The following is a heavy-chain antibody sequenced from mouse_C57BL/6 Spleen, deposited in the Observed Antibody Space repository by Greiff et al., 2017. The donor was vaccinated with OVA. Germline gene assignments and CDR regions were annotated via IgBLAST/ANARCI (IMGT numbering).Heavy chain of an antibody. CDR3: GRHEDYYGSSSPFAY. V-gene: IGHV7-3*01. J-gene: IGHJ3*01. D-gene: IGHD1-1*01. CDR2: IRNKANGYTT. Sequence: DVKLVESGGGLVQPGGSLSLSCAASGFTFTDYYMSWVRQPPGKALEWLGFIRNKANGYTTEYSASVKGRFTISRDNSQSILYLQMNALRAEDSATYYGGRHEDYYGSSSPFAYWGQGTLVTVSA. CDR1: GFTFTDYY.